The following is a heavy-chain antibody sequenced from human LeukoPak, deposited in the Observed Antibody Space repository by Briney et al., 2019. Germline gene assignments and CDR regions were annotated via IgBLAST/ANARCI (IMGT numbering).Heavy chain of an antibody. CDR3: ARSPQMFGESGFDY. J-gene: IGHJ4*02. Sequence: GGSLRLSCAASGFTFSSYAMRWVRQAPGKGLEYVSAISSNGGSTYYANSVKGRFTISRDNSKNTLYLQMGSLRAEDMAVYYCARSPQMFGESGFDYWGQGTLVTVSS. CDR2: ISSNGGST. V-gene: IGHV3-64*01. CDR1: GFTFSSYA. D-gene: IGHD3-10*02.